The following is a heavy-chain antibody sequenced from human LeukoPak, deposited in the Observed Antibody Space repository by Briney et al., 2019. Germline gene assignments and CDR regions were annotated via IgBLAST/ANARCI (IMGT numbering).Heavy chain of an antibody. J-gene: IGHJ5*02. D-gene: IGHD3-22*01. CDR3: ARDLSGYYYGWFDP. Sequence: SETLSLTCTVSGGSISSYYWSWIRQPAGKGLEWIGRIYTSGSTNYNLSLKSRVTMSVETSKNQFSLKLSSVTAADTAVYYCARDLSGYYYGWFDPWGQGTLVTVSS. CDR1: GGSISSYY. V-gene: IGHV4-4*07. CDR2: IYTSGST.